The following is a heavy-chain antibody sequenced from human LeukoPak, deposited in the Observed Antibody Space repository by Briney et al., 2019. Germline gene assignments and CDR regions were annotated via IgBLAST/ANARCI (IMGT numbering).Heavy chain of an antibody. J-gene: IGHJ6*02. Sequence: GGSLRLSCAASGFTFSSYGMHWVRQAPGKGLEWVAVISYDGSNKYYADSVKGRFTISRDNSKNTLYLQMNSLRAEDTAVYYCAKDIVLLWFGESGYYGMDVWGQGTTVTVSS. CDR2: ISYDGSNK. D-gene: IGHD3-10*01. CDR1: GFTFSSYG. V-gene: IGHV3-30*18. CDR3: AKDIVLLWFGESGYYGMDV.